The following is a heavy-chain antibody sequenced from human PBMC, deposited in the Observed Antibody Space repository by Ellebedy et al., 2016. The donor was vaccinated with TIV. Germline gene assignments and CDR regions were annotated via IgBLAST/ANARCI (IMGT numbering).Heavy chain of an antibody. CDR3: ARDIVVVTAIPGWYFDL. V-gene: IGHV1-46*01. Sequence: ASVKVSXXASGYTFTSYYMHWVRQAPGQGLEWMGIINPSGGSTSYAQKFQGRVTMTRDTSTSTVYMELSSLRSEDTAVYYCARDIVVVTAIPGWYFDLWGRGTLVTVSS. D-gene: IGHD2-21*02. CDR2: INPSGGST. J-gene: IGHJ2*01. CDR1: GYTFTSYY.